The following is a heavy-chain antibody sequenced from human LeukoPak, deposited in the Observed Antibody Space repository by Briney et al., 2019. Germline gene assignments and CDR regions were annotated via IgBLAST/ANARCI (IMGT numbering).Heavy chain of an antibody. J-gene: IGHJ2*01. CDR3: ARVIAAAGSDWYFDL. CDR2: ISSSGSTI. V-gene: IGHV3-11*04. D-gene: IGHD6-13*01. CDR1: GFTFSDYY. Sequence: GGSLRLSCAASGFTFSDYYMSWIRQAPGKGLEWVSYISSSGSTIYYADSVKGRFTISRDNAKNSLYLQMNSLRAEDTAVYYCARVIAAAGSDWYFDLWGRGTLVTVSS.